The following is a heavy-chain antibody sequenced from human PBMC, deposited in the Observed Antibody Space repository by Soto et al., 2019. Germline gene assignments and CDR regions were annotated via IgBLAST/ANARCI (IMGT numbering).Heavy chain of an antibody. V-gene: IGHV3-7*01. CDR2: IKGDGSEK. CDR3: ARVRRSGSYFAY. CDR1: GFTFTSYW. Sequence: PGGSLRLSCVASGFTFTSYWMSWVRQAPGKGLEWVANIKGDGSEKRYVDSVKGRLTISRDNAKNSVYLQMNSLRAEDTAVYYCARVRRSGSYFAYWGQGTLVTVSS. D-gene: IGHD1-26*01. J-gene: IGHJ4*02.